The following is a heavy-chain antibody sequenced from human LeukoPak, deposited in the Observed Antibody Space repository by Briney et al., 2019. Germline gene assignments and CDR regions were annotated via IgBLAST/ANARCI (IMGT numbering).Heavy chain of an antibody. CDR1: GGSFSGYY. CDR2: INHSGST. J-gene: IGHJ4*02. CDR3: ARHGGLWGTMVRGVISSFDY. V-gene: IGHV4-34*01. D-gene: IGHD3-10*01. Sequence: PSETLSLTCAVYGGSFSGYYWSWIRQPPGKGLEWIGEINHSGSTNYNPSLKSRVTISVDTSKNQFSLKLSSVTAADTAVYYCARHGGLWGTMVRGVISSFDYWGQGTLVTVSS.